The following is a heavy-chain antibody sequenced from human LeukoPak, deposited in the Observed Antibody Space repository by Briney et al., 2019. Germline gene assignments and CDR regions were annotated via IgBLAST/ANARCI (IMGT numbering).Heavy chain of an antibody. J-gene: IGHJ5*02. CDR3: ARDYDYVWGSYRYEFMEAGQGLDP. CDR1: GYMFSSYG. V-gene: IGHV1-69*05. Sequence: GASVKVSCKASGYMFSSYGISWVRQAPGQGLEWMGRIIPIFGTANYAQKFQGRVTITTDESTSTAYMELSSLRSEDTAVYYCARDYDYVWGSYRYEFMEAGQGLDPWGQGTLVTVSS. CDR2: IIPIFGTA. D-gene: IGHD3-16*02.